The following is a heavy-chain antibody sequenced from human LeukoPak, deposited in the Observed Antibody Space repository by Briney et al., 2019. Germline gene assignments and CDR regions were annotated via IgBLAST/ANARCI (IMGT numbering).Heavy chain of an antibody. D-gene: IGHD6-13*01. CDR3: ARVLAAAGNNWFDP. Sequence: SETLSLTCTVSGGSISSDYWSWMRQPPGKGLEWIAFLHYSGTINYNPSLKSRVTISVDTSKSQFSLKLSSVTAADTAVYYCARVLAAAGNNWFDPWGQGTLVTVSS. J-gene: IGHJ5*02. CDR2: LHYSGTI. CDR1: GGSISSDY. V-gene: IGHV4-59*12.